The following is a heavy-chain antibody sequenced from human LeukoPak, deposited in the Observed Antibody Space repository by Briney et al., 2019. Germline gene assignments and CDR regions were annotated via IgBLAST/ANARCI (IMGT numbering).Heavy chain of an antibody. J-gene: IGHJ6*02. V-gene: IGHV3-7*01. D-gene: IGHD2-2*01. Sequence: GGSLRLSCAASGFTFSNAYMNWVRQAPGKGLEWVANIKEDGSEKYYVDSVKGRFTISRDNARNSLSLQMDSLRVEDTAVYYCARDQYQVPYYSQYYGMDVWGQGTTVIVSS. CDR2: IKEDGSEK. CDR3: ARDQYQVPYYSQYYGMDV. CDR1: GFTFSNAY.